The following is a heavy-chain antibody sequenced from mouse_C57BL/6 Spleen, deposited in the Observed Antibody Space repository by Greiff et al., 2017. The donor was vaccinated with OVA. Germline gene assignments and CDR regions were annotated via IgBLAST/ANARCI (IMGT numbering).Heavy chain of an antibody. CDR2: IYPGSGST. Sequence: QVQLQQPGAELVKPGASVKMSCKASGYTFTSYWITWVKQRPGQGLEWIGDIYPGSGSTNYNEKFKSKATLTVDTSSSTAYMQLSSLTSEDSAVYYCARRYYDSSWLAYWGQGTLVTVSA. CDR3: ARRYYDSSWLAY. V-gene: IGHV1-55*01. J-gene: IGHJ3*01. CDR1: GYTFTSYW. D-gene: IGHD2-4*01.